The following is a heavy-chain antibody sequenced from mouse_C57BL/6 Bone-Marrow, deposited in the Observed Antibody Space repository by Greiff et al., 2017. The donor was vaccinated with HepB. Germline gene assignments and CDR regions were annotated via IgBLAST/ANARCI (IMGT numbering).Heavy chain of an antibody. V-gene: IGHV1-69*01. CDR3: ARYDYGSSGY. CDR2: IDPSDSYT. Sequence: QVQLKQPGAELVMPGASVKLSCKASGYTFTSYWMHWVKQRPGQGLEWIGEIDPSDSYTNYNQKFKGKSTLTVDKSSSTAYMQLSSLTSEDSAVYYCARYDYGSSGYWGQGTTLTVSS. J-gene: IGHJ2*01. D-gene: IGHD1-1*01. CDR1: GYTFTSYW.